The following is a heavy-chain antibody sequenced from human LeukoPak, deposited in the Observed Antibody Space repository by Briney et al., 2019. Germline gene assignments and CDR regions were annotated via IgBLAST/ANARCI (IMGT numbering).Heavy chain of an antibody. CDR2: LWYDGSKE. J-gene: IGHJ4*02. CDR1: GFTFSGYA. CDR3: VRGFVLGGTWNFDY. D-gene: IGHD3-16*01. V-gene: IGHV3-33*01. Sequence: PGGSLRLSCAASGFTFSGYAMHWVRQAPGKGLEWVAVLWYDGSKEYYADSVRGRFTISRDNSKNTLHLQMNSLRAEDTAVYYCVRGFVLGGTWNFDYWGQGTLVTVSS.